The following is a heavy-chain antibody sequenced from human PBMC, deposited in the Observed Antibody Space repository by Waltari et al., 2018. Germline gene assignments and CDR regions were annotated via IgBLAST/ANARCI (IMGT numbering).Heavy chain of an antibody. Sequence: QVQLQESGPGLVKPSETLSLTCTVSGGSISSYYWSWIRPPPGKGLEWIGYIYYSGSTNYNPSLKSRVTISVDTSKNQFSLKLSSVTAADTAVYYCARGGGPYYDFWSGPGNWFDPWGQGTLVTVSS. CDR1: GGSISSYY. CDR2: IYYSGST. V-gene: IGHV4-59*01. CDR3: ARGGGPYYDFWSGPGNWFDP. J-gene: IGHJ5*02. D-gene: IGHD3-3*01.